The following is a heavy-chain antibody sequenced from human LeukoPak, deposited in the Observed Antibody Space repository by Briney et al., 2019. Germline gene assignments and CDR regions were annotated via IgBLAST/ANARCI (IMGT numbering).Heavy chain of an antibody. CDR3: ARADSTGPTTVDPDY. V-gene: IGHV3-21*01. D-gene: IGHD4-23*01. Sequence: KPGGSLRLSCAVSGFTVSSNYMSWVRQAPGKGLEWVSSISSSSSYIYYADSVKGRFTISRDNAKNSLYLQMNSLRAEDTAVYYCARADSTGPTTVDPDYWGQGTLVTVSS. CDR1: GFTVSSNY. J-gene: IGHJ4*02. CDR2: ISSSSSYI.